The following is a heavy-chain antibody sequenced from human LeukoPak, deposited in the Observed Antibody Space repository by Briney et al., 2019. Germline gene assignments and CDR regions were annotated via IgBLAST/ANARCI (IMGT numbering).Heavy chain of an antibody. J-gene: IGHJ5*02. CDR2: ISAYNGNT. CDR3: ARAYDYDFWSGYRFDP. V-gene: IGHV1-18*04. Sequence: ASVKVSCKASGYTFTGYYMHWVRQAPGQGLEWMGWISAYNGNTNYAQKLQGRVTMTTDTSTSTAYMELRSLRSDDTAVYYCARAYDYDFWSGYRFDPWGQGTLVTVSS. CDR1: GYTFTGYY. D-gene: IGHD3-3*01.